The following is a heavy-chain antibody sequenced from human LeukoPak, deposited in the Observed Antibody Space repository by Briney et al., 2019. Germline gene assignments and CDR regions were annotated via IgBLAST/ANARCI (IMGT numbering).Heavy chain of an antibody. D-gene: IGHD2-2*01. CDR3: AKDLGGYCSSTSCHGRRTDGAFDI. Sequence: SGGSLRLSCAASGFTFDDYAMHWARQAPGKGLEWVSGISWNSGSIGYADSVKGRFTISRDNAKNSLYLQMNSLRAEDTALYYCAKDLGGYCSSTSCHGRRTDGAFDIWGQGTMVTVSS. J-gene: IGHJ3*02. CDR1: GFTFDDYA. CDR2: ISWNSGSI. V-gene: IGHV3-9*01.